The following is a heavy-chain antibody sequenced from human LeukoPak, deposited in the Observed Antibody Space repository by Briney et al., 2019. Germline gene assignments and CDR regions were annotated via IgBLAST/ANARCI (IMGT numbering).Heavy chain of an antibody. Sequence: ASAKVSCKASGYIFTSYGISWVRQAPGQGLEWMGWISAYNGNTNYAQKLQGRVTMTTDTSTSTAYMELRSLRSDDTAVYYCARDLGRTVVTPPIYWGQGTLVTVSS. D-gene: IGHD4-23*01. CDR3: ARDLGRTVVTPPIY. CDR1: GYIFTSYG. J-gene: IGHJ4*02. CDR2: ISAYNGNT. V-gene: IGHV1-18*01.